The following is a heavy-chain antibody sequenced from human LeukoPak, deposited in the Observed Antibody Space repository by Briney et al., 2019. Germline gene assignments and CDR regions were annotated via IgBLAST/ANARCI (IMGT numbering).Heavy chain of an antibody. J-gene: IGHJ3*02. CDR3: ARDRGSYLDAFDI. CDR2: ISYSGTT. Sequence: SETLSLTCTVSGGSISPYYWSWIRQPPGKGLEWIGYISYSGTTDYNPSLKSRVTMSVATSINQFSLKLSSVTAADTAVYYCARDRGSYLDAFDIWGQGTMVTVSS. CDR1: GGSISPYY. V-gene: IGHV4-59*12. D-gene: IGHD1-26*01.